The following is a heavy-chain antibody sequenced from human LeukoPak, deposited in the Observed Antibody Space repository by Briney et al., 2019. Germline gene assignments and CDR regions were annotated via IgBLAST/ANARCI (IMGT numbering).Heavy chain of an antibody. J-gene: IGHJ6*02. Sequence: SETLSLTCTVSDGSISSSLYYWGWIRQPPGKGLEWIGIIYYSGSTYYNPSLKSRVTISVETSKDQVSLRLSSVTAADTAVYYCALALLYCSSTSCYFGDYYYGMDVWGQGTTVTVSS. CDR1: DGSISSSLYY. CDR2: IYYSGST. V-gene: IGHV4-39*01. CDR3: ALALLYCSSTSCYFGDYYYGMDV. D-gene: IGHD2-2*01.